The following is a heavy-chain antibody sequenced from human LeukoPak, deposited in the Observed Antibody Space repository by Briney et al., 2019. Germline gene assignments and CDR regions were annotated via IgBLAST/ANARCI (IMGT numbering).Heavy chain of an antibody. J-gene: IGHJ4*02. CDR1: GFTFSSYG. D-gene: IGHD3-22*01. V-gene: IGHV3-30*18. CDR2: ISYDGSNK. CDR3: AKEEYYYDSSGYLAY. Sequence: PGRSLRLSCAASGFTFSSYGMHWVRQAPGKGLEWVAVISYDGSNKYYADSVKGRFTISRDNSKNTLYLQMNSLRAEDMAVYYCAKEEYYYDSSGYLAYWGQGTLVTVSS.